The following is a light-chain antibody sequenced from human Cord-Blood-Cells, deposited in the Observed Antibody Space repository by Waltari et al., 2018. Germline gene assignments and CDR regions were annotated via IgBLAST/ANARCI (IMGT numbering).Light chain of an antibody. CDR3: QQYGSSPLT. CDR2: GAS. CDR1: QSVSSSY. J-gene: IGKJ4*01. V-gene: IGKV3-20*01. Sequence: EIVLTQSPGTLSLPPGERATPPCRASQSVSSSYLAWYQQKPGQAPRLLIYGASSRATGIPDRFSGSGSGTDFTLTISRLEPEDFAVYYCQQYGSSPLTFGGGTKVEIK.